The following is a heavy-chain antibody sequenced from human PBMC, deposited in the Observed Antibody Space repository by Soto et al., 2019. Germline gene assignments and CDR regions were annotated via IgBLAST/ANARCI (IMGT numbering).Heavy chain of an antibody. CDR1: GYTFTSYT. CDR2: INAGNGNT. D-gene: IGHD6-13*01. CDR3: ARDPQIASRNWFDP. J-gene: IGHJ5*02. Sequence: ASVKVSCKASGYTFTSYTMHWVRQAPGQRLEWMGWINAGNGNTKYSQKFQGRVTITRDTSASTAYMELSSLRSEDTAVYYCARDPQIASRNWFDPWGQGTLVTVSS. V-gene: IGHV1-3*01.